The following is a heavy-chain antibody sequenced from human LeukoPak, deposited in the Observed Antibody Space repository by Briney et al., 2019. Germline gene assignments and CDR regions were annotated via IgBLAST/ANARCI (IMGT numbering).Heavy chain of an antibody. J-gene: IGHJ3*02. D-gene: IGHD3-22*01. CDR1: GFTFSNAW. Sequence: GGSLRLPCAASGFTFSNAWMSWVRRAPGKGLEWVGRIISKADGGTTNSAAPVKGRFTISRDDSKNTLYLQMNSLKTEDTAVYYCTVEGYDSSGYYSGSHAFDIWGQGTMVTVSS. V-gene: IGHV3-15*01. CDR3: TVEGYDSSGYYSGSHAFDI. CDR2: IISKADGGTT.